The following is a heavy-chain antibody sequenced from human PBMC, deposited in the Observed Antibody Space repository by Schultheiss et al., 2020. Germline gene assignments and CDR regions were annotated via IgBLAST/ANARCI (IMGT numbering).Heavy chain of an antibody. CDR1: GGSFSGYY. CDR3: ARGEPLDAFDI. J-gene: IGHJ3*02. D-gene: IGHD1-14*01. Sequence: SETLSLTCAVYGGSFSGYYWSWIRQPPGKGLEWIGEINHSGSTNYNPSLKSRVTISVDTSKNQFSLKLSSVTAADTAVYYCARGEPLDAFDIWGQGTMVT. CDR2: INHSGST. V-gene: IGHV4-34*01.